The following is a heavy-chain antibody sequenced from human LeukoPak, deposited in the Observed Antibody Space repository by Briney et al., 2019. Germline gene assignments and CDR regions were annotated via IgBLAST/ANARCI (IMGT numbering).Heavy chain of an antibody. CDR1: GGSFSGYY. V-gene: IGHV4-34*01. CDR3: ARGFVWGSWYLGY. D-gene: IGHD6-13*01. J-gene: IGHJ4*02. CDR2: INHSGST. Sequence: PSETLSLTCAVYGGSFSGYYWSWIRQPPGKGLEWIGEINHSGSTNYNPSLKSRVTISVDTSKNQFSLKLSSVTAADTAVYYCARGFVWGSWYLGYWGQGTLVTVSS.